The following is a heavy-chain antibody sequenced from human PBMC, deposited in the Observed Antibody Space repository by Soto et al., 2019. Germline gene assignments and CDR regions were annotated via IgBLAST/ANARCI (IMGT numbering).Heavy chain of an antibody. CDR1: SDSISSYY. V-gene: IGHV4-59*08. Sequence: QVQLQESGPGLVRPSEPLSLTCNVSSDSISSYYWIWIRQSPGKGLEWIGYTDYRGNTNYNPSLTSRVTISGATSKDQFSLMLSSVTAADTAVYYCARAVGDPLYSRDYLGQGTLGTVSS. CDR3: ARAVGDPLYSRDY. D-gene: IGHD6-19*01. J-gene: IGHJ4*02. CDR2: TDYRGNT.